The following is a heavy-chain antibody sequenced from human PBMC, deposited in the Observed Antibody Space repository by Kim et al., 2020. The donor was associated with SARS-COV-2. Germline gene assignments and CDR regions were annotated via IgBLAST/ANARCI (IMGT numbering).Heavy chain of an antibody. CDR2: INHSGST. CDR1: GGSFSGYY. V-gene: IGHV4-34*01. J-gene: IGHJ4*02. CDR3: ARVGAGRQLGSFDY. D-gene: IGHD6-6*01. Sequence: SETLSLTCAVYGGSFSGYYWSWIRQPPGKGLEWIGEINHSGSTNYNPSLKSRVTISVDTSKNQFSLKLSSVTAADTAVYYCARVGAGRQLGSFDYWGQGTLVTVSS.